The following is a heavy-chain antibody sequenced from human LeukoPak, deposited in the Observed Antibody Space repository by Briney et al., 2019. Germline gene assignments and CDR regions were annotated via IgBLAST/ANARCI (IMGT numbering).Heavy chain of an antibody. CDR3: ARVLRFLEWLSPPDY. V-gene: IGHV1-18*04. D-gene: IGHD3-3*01. CDR2: ISAYNGNT. J-gene: IGHJ4*02. CDR1: GYTFTGYY. Sequence: ASVKVSCKASGYTFTGYYMHWVRQAPGQGLEWMGWISAYNGNTNYAQKLQGRVTMTTDTSTSTAYMELRSLRSDDTAVYYCARVLRFLEWLSPPDYWGQGTLVTVSS.